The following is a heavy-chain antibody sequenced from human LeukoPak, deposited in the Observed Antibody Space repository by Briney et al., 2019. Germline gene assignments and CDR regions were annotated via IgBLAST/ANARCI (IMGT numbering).Heavy chain of an antibody. J-gene: IGHJ4*02. D-gene: IGHD2-21*02. CDR2: IYYSGST. Sequence: SQTLSLTCSVSGGSISSGDYYWSWIRQPPGKGLEWIGYIYYSGSTYYNPSLKSRVTISVDTSKNQFSLKLSSVTAADTAVYYCARNLVVVTATEEYYFDYWGQGTLVTVSS. V-gene: IGHV4-30-4*01. CDR3: ARNLVVVTATEEYYFDY. CDR1: GGSISSGDYY.